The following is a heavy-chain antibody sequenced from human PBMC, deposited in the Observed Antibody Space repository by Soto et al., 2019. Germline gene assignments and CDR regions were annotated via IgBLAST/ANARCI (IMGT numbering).Heavy chain of an antibody. V-gene: IGHV3-23*01. CDR3: AKAETYYYDSSGYFGY. D-gene: IGHD3-22*01. Sequence: GGSLRLSCAASGFTFSSYAMSWVRQAPGKGLEWVSASSGSGGSTYYADSVKGRFTISRDNSKNTLYLQMNSLRAEDTAVYYCAKAETYYYDSSGYFGYWGQGTLVTVSS. J-gene: IGHJ4*02. CDR1: GFTFSSYA. CDR2: SSGSGGST.